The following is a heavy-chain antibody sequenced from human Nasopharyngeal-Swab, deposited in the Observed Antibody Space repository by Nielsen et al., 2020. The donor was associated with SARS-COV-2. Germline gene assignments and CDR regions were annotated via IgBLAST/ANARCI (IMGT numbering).Heavy chain of an antibody. CDR1: GGTFSSYA. CDR3: ARGITILHAFDI. D-gene: IGHD3-3*01. CDR2: IIPIFGTA. J-gene: IGHJ3*02. V-gene: IGHV1-69*13. Sequence: SVKVSCKASGGTFSSYAISWVRQAPGQGLEWMGGIIPIFGTANYAQKFQGRVTITADESTSTAYMDLSSLRSEDTAVYYCARGITILHAFDIWGQGTMVTVSS.